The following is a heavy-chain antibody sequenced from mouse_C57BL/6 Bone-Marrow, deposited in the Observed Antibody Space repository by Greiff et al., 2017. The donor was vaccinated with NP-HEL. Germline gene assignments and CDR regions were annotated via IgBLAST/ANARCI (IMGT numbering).Heavy chain of an antibody. CDR1: GYTFTSYG. CDR2: IYPRSGNT. CDR3: AAYGSRPWFAY. J-gene: IGHJ3*01. D-gene: IGHD1-1*01. V-gene: IGHV1-81*01. Sequence: VQLQESGAELARPGASVKLSCKASGYTFTSYGISWVKQRTGQGLEWIGEIYPRSGNTYYNEKFKGKATLTADKSSSTAYMELRSLTSEDSAVYFCAAYGSRPWFAYWGQGTLVTVSA.